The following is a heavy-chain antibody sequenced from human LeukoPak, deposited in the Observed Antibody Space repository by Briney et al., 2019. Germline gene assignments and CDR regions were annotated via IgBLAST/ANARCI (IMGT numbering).Heavy chain of an antibody. V-gene: IGHV3-9*01. CDR2: ISWNSGSI. CDR3: ARGRGYGSSSFDY. J-gene: IGHJ4*02. D-gene: IGHD6-13*01. CDR1: GFTFDDYA. Sequence: GGSLRLSCAASGFTFDDYAMHWVRQAPGKGLEWVSGISWNSGSIGYADSVKGRFTISRDNAKNSLYLQMNSLRAEDTAVYYCARGRGYGSSSFDYWGQGTLVTVSS.